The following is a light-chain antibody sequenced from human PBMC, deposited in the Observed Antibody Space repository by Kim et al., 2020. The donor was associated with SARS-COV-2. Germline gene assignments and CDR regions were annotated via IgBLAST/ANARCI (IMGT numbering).Light chain of an antibody. V-gene: IGLV1-44*01. Sequence: GQRVSISWSGSNSNVGSNTVNWYQQFPGGAPRLLIHSNNPRPSGVPDRFSGSKFGTSAALAISGLQSEDEADYYCAAWDDNLDGPVFGGGTKLTVL. CDR1: NSNVGSNT. CDR3: AAWDDNLDGPV. CDR2: SNN. J-gene: IGLJ3*02.